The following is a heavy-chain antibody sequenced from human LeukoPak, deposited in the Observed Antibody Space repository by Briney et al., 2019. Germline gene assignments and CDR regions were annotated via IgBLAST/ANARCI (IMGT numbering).Heavy chain of an antibody. D-gene: IGHD3-3*01. Sequence: SETLSLTCTVSGGSISSYYWSWLRQHPGKGLEWIGYIYYSGSTNYNPSLKSRVTISVDTSKNQFSLKLSSVTAADTAVYYCARGLRFLEWLPPPLFDYWGQGTLVTVSS. CDR1: GGSISSYY. CDR3: ARGLRFLEWLPPPLFDY. V-gene: IGHV4-59*01. CDR2: IYYSGST. J-gene: IGHJ4*02.